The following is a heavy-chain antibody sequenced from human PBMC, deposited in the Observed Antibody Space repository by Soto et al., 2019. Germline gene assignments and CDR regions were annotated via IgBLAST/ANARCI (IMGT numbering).Heavy chain of an antibody. CDR1: GGSISSSSYY. J-gene: IGHJ4*02. CDR2: IYYSGST. V-gene: IGHV4-39*01. Sequence: QLQLQESGPGLVKPSETLSLTCTVSGGSISSSSYYWGWIRQPPGKGLEWIGSIYYSGSTYYNPSLMSRVTISVDPSKNQFSLKLSSVTAADTAVYYCASRRATGGSTGPYFDYWGQGTLVTVSS. CDR3: ASRRATGGSTGPYFDY. D-gene: IGHD2-8*02.